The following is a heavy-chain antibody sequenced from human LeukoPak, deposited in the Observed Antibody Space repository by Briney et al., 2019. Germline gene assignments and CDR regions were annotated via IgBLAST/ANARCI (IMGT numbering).Heavy chain of an antibody. D-gene: IGHD1-26*01. J-gene: IGHJ4*02. CDR1: GFIFTNYA. CDR3: ATHQARGSHSKFDY. Sequence: GGSLRLSCAASGFIFTNYAMAWVRQTPGKGLEWVSTIHNSGGGYCTYYADSVRGRFTVSRDNSDNTLFLQMYNLRAEDTAIYYCATHQARGSHSKFDYWGQGTLVTVSS. CDR2: IHNSGGGYCT. V-gene: IGHV3-23*01.